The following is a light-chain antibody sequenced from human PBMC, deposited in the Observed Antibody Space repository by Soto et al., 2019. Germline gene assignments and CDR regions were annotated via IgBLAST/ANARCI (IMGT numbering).Light chain of an antibody. Sequence: DIVMTQSPLSLSVTPGEPASISCRSSQSLLHSNGYNYLDWYVQKPGQSPQLLMSLGSRRASGXPXXFSGSGSGTDFTLKISRVETEDVGLYFCMQALQSLTFGGGTRVEIK. CDR1: QSLLHSNGYNY. V-gene: IGKV2-28*01. CDR2: LGS. CDR3: MQALQSLT. J-gene: IGKJ4*01.